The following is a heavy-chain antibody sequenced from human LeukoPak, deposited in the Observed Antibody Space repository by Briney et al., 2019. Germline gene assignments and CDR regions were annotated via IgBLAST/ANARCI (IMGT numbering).Heavy chain of an antibody. CDR2: ISGSGGST. D-gene: IGHD3-22*01. CDR3: AKDFFDSSGYYEPFDY. Sequence: GGSLRLSCAASGFTFSSYAMSWVRQAPGRGLEWVSAISGSGGSTYYADSVEGRFTISRDNSKNTLYLQMNSLRAEDTAVYYCAKDFFDSSGYYEPFDYWGQGTLVTVSS. J-gene: IGHJ4*02. V-gene: IGHV3-23*01. CDR1: GFTFSSYA.